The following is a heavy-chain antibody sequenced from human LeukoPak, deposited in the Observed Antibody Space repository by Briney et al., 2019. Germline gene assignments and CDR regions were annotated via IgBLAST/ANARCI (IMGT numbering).Heavy chain of an antibody. D-gene: IGHD3-10*01. V-gene: IGHV4-34*01. J-gene: IGHJ6*03. CDR2: INHSGST. CDR3: ARLPGYYGSERYYYYYMDV. Sequence: PSETLSLTCAVYGGSFSGYYWSWIRQPPGKGLEWIGEINHSGSTNYNPSLKSRVTISVDTSKNQFSLKLSSVTAADTAVYYCARLPGYYGSERYYYYYMDVWGKGTTVTVSS. CDR1: GGSFSGYY.